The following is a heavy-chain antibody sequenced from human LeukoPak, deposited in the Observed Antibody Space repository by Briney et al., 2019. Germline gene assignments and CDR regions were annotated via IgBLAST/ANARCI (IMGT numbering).Heavy chain of an antibody. CDR3: ASLAPTFSWTHDAFDI. Sequence: PGRSLRLSCAASGFTFSSYAMHWVRQAPGKGLEWVAVISYDGSNKYYADSVKGRFTISRDNSKNTLYLQMNSLRAEDTAVYYCASLAPTFSWTHDAFDIWGQGTMVTVSS. CDR1: GFTFSSYA. V-gene: IGHV3-30-3*01. CDR2: ISYDGSNK. J-gene: IGHJ3*02. D-gene: IGHD6-13*01.